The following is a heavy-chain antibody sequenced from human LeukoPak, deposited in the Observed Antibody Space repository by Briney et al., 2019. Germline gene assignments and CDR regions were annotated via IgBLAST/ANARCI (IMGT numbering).Heavy chain of an antibody. CDR1: GYTFTSYD. CDR2: MNPNSGNT. D-gene: IGHD4-23*01. CDR3: ARVLRSYLRAFDY. J-gene: IGHJ4*02. V-gene: IGHV1-8*01. Sequence: ASVKVSCKASGYTFTSYDINWVRQATGQGLAWMGWMNPNSGNTGYAQKFQGRVTMTRNTSISTAYMELSSLRSEDTAVYYCARVLRSYLRAFDYWGQGTLVTVSS.